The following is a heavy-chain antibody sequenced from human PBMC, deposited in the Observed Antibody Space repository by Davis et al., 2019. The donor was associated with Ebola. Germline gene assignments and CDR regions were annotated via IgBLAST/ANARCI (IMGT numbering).Heavy chain of an antibody. Sequence: ASVKVSCKASGYTFTNYGITWVRQAPGQGLEWMGWINPHNGNTNYAQNVQGRVIMTSDTATTTAYMEVGSLRSDDTAVYYCATSPQSSTMTTPGDYWGQGTLVTVSS. CDR1: GYTFTNYG. D-gene: IGHD4-17*01. J-gene: IGHJ4*02. V-gene: IGHV1-18*04. CDR3: ATSPQSSTMTTPGDY. CDR2: INPHNGNT.